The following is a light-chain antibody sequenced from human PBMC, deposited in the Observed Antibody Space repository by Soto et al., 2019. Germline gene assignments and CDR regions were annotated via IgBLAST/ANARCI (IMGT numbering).Light chain of an antibody. CDR3: QQCRNWPLT. V-gene: IGKV3-15*01. Sequence: EIVMTQSPATLSVSPGEGATLSCKASQNVYNNLAWYQQRPGQPPRLLIYDASTRATGISARFSGSGYGTEFTLTISSLQSEDSAVYFCQQCRNWPLTFGGG. J-gene: IGKJ4*01. CDR2: DAS. CDR1: QNVYNN.